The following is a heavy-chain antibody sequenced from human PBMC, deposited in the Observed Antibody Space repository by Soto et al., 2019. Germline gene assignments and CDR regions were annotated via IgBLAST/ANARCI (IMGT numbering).Heavy chain of an antibody. D-gene: IGHD2-15*01. J-gene: IGHJ6*02. V-gene: IGHV3-30*18. Sequence: QVQLVESGGGVVQPGRSLRLSCAASGFTFSSYGMHWVRQAPGKGLEWVAVISYDGSNKYYADSVKGRFTISRDNSKNTLYLQMNSLRAEDTAVYYCVKVVSRYCSGGSCYFSPLYYYYGMDVWGQGTTVTVSS. CDR1: GFTFSSYG. CDR3: VKVVSRYCSGGSCYFSPLYYYYGMDV. CDR2: ISYDGSNK.